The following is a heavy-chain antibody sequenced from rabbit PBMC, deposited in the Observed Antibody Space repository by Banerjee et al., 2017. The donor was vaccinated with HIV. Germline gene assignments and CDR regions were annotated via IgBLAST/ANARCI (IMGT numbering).Heavy chain of an antibody. CDR3: ARLVYASSKTDYFNL. Sequence: QQQLEESGGGLVQPEGSLTLTCKASGLDFSSSYWICWVRQAPGKGLEWIACIYAGISVTTYYASWAKGRFTISKTSSTTVTLQMTSLTAADTATYFCARLVYASSKTDYFNLWGPGTLVTVS. D-gene: IGHD1-1*01. V-gene: IGHV1S45*01. J-gene: IGHJ4*01. CDR2: IYAGISVTT. CDR1: GLDFSSSYW.